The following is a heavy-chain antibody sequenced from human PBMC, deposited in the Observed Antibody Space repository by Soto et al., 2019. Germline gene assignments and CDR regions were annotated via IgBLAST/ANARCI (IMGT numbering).Heavy chain of an antibody. J-gene: IGHJ2*01. Sequence: EVQLVESGGGLVQPGGSLRLSCAASGFTFSSYWMHWVRQAPGKGLVWVSRINTDGSTTSYADSVKGRLTISRDNAKNTVYLQMNSLTAEDTAVYYCARVGQGFWYFDLWGRATLVTVSS. CDR3: ARVGQGFWYFDL. CDR1: GFTFSSYW. CDR2: INTDGSTT. V-gene: IGHV3-74*01.